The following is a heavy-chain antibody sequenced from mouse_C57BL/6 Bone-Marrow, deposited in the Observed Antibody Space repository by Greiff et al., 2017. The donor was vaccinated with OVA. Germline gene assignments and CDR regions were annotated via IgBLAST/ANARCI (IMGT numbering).Heavy chain of an antibody. CDR2: IYPRSGNT. Sequence: VQLQQSGAELVKPGASVKLSCKASGYTFTSYGISWVKQRTGQGLEWIGEIYPRSGNTYYNEKFKGKATLTADKSSSTAYMELRSLTSEDSAVYFCARCTTVGGFAYWGQGTLVTVSA. J-gene: IGHJ3*01. CDR3: ARCTTVGGFAY. D-gene: IGHD1-1*01. V-gene: IGHV1-81*01. CDR1: GYTFTSYG.